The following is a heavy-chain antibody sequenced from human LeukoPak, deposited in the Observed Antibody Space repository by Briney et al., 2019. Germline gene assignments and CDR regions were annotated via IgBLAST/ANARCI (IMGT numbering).Heavy chain of an antibody. CDR1: GYTFTSYY. J-gene: IGHJ4*02. Sequence: ASVRVSCKASGYTFTSYYIHWVRQAPGQGPEWMGIINPSSGSTSYAQTFQGRVTLTTDTSTGTVFMALSRLSSEDTAVYYCARDGGYTYGYDYWGQGSLVTVSS. D-gene: IGHD5-18*01. V-gene: IGHV1-46*01. CDR3: ARDGGYTYGYDY. CDR2: INPSSGST.